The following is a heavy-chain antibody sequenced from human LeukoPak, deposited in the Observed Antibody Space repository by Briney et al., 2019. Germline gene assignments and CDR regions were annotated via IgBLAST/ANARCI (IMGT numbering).Heavy chain of an antibody. V-gene: IGHV4-59*08. Sequence: SETLSLTCTVSGGSISSYYWSWIQQPPGKGLEWIGYIYYSGSTNYNPSLKSRVTISVDTSKNQFSLKLSSVTAADTAVYYCARTPRSIAAPRTFDIWGQGTMVTVSS. CDR3: ARTPRSIAAPRTFDI. J-gene: IGHJ3*02. CDR2: IYYSGST. CDR1: GGSISSYY. D-gene: IGHD6-6*01.